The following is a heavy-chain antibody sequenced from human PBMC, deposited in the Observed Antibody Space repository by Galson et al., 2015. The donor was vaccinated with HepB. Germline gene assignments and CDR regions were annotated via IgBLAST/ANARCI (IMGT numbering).Heavy chain of an antibody. D-gene: IGHD6-13*01. Sequence: SLRLSCAASGFTFSSYGMHWVRQAPGKGLEWVAVISYDGSNKYYADSVKGRFTISRDNSKNTLYLQMNSLRAEDTAVYYCAKDLSGLGSWYYYGMDVWGQGTTVTVSS. CDR3: AKDLSGLGSWYYYGMDV. V-gene: IGHV3-30*18. CDR1: GFTFSSYG. J-gene: IGHJ6*02. CDR2: ISYDGSNK.